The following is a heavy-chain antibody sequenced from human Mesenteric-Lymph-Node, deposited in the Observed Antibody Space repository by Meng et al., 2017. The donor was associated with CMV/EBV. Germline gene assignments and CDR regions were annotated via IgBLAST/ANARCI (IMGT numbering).Heavy chain of an antibody. CDR1: GGSFSGYY. CDR2: INHNGVP. Sequence: HVQLQQWGAGLLKPSDTLSLTCAVYGGSFSGYYWSWIRQPPGKGLEWIGEINHNGVPNYNPSLKSRVTISLDRSKNQFSLKLSSVTAEDTAVYYCARGSDIPVNNYWGQGTLVTVSS. V-gene: IGHV4-34*01. D-gene: IGHD2-15*01. J-gene: IGHJ4*02. CDR3: ARGSDIPVNNY.